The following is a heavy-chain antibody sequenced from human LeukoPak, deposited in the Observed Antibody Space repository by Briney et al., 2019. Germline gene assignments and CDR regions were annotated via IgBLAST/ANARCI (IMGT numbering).Heavy chain of an antibody. CDR3: ARREYSSSSAFDY. J-gene: IGHJ4*02. Sequence: PSGTLSLTCTVSGGSISSSSYYWGWIPQPPGMGLAWIGSIYYSGSTYYNPSLKSRVTISVDTSKNQFSLKLSSVTAADTAVYYCARREYSSSSAFDYWGQGTLVTVSS. V-gene: IGHV4-39*01. CDR1: GGSISSSSYY. CDR2: IYYSGST. D-gene: IGHD6-6*01.